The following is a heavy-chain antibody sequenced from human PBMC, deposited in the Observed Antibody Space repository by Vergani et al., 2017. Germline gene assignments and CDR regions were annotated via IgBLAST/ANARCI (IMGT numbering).Heavy chain of an antibody. D-gene: IGHD3-22*01. CDR1: GFTFSSYA. CDR3: AKDVEYYYDSSGSSYFDY. CDR2: ISGSGGST. J-gene: IGHJ4*02. V-gene: IGHV3-23*01. Sequence: EVQLLESGGGLVQPGGSLRLSCAASGFTFSSYAMSWVRQAPGKGLEWVSAISGSGGSTYYAASVKGRFTISRDNSKNTLYLQMNSLRAEDTAVFYCAKDVEYYYDSSGSSYFDYWGQGTLVTVSS.